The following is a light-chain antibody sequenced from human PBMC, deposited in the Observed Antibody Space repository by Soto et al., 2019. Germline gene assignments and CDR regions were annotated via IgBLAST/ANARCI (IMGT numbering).Light chain of an antibody. CDR1: SSYVGAYDY. CDR2: DDN. CDR3: GSWDSSLSAYV. V-gene: IGLV1-51*01. J-gene: IGLJ1*01. Sequence: QSALTHPPSSAGSPGQSVTISCTGTSSYVGAYDYVSWYQQLPGTAPKLLIYDDNKRPSGIPDRFSGSKSGTSATLGITGFQTGDEADYYCGSWDSSLSAYVFGTGTKVTVL.